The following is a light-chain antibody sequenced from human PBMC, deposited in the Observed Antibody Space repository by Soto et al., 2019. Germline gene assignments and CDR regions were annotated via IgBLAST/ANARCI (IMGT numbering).Light chain of an antibody. CDR1: QNINKW. V-gene: IGKV1-5*01. J-gene: IGKJ1*01. Sequence: DIQMTQSPSTLSASVGDRVTITCRASQNINKWLAWYQRKPGKVSKLLIYDTSSLESGVPSRFSGSGSGTEFSLTISSLQPGDSATYYCQQYHDLWTFGQGTQVET. CDR3: QQYHDLWT. CDR2: DTS.